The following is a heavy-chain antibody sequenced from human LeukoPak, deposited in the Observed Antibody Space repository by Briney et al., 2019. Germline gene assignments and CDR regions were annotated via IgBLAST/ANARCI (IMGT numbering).Heavy chain of an antibody. Sequence: GGSLRLSRAVSGFTFSHAWMSWVRQAPGKGLEWVGRIKSKTDGGTTDYAAPVKGRFTISRDDSKNTLYLQMNSLKSEDTAVYYCTTIRGFCGGRSCLGYWGQGTLVTVSS. D-gene: IGHD2-15*01. J-gene: IGHJ4*02. V-gene: IGHV3-15*01. CDR3: TTIRGFCGGRSCLGY. CDR1: GFTFSHAW. CDR2: IKSKTDGGTT.